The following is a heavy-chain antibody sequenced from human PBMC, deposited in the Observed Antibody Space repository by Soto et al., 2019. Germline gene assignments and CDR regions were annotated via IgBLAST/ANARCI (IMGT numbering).Heavy chain of an antibody. Sequence: VGSLRLSCAASGFTFSSYAMSWVRQAPGKGLEWVSAISGSGGSAYYADSVKGRFTISRDNSKNTLYLQMNSLRAEDTAVYYCAKQKNGDYYFDYWGQGTLVTVSS. CDR1: GFTFSSYA. CDR2: ISGSGGSA. J-gene: IGHJ4*02. V-gene: IGHV3-23*01. D-gene: IGHD4-17*01. CDR3: AKQKNGDYYFDY.